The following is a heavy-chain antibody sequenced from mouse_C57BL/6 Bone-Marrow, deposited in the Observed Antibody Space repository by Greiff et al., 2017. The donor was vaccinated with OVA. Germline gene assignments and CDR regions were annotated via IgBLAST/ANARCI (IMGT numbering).Heavy chain of an antibody. CDR2: IYPGSGST. CDR3: AKGHSSGYDVYFDY. D-gene: IGHD3-1*01. CDR1: GYTFTSYW. J-gene: IGHJ2*01. V-gene: IGHV1-55*01. Sequence: QVQLKQPGAELVKPGASVKMSCKASGYTFTSYWITWVQQRPGQGLEWIGDIYPGSGSTNYNEKFKSKATLTVDTSSSTAYMQLSSLTSEDSAVYYCAKGHSSGYDVYFDYWGKGTTLTVSS.